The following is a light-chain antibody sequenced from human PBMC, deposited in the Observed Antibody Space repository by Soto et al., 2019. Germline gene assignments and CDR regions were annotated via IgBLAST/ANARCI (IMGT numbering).Light chain of an antibody. J-gene: IGKJ5*01. V-gene: IGKV3-15*01. CDR2: GGS. CDR1: QSIRSN. Sequence: EIVLTQSPGTPSLSPGERATLSCRASQSIRSNYLAWYQQKPGQAPRLLIYGGSIRATDVPARFSGSGSGTEFSLTISSLQSEDFAVFYCQQYNSWPPITFGQGTRLEI. CDR3: QQYNSWPPIT.